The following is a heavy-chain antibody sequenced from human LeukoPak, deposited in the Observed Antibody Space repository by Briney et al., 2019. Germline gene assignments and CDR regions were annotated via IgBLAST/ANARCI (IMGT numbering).Heavy chain of an antibody. CDR1: GFTVSRYY. V-gene: IGHV3-66*01. Sequence: GGSLRLSCAVSGFTVSRYYMSWVRQAPGKGLGWVSIILGVDKTYYAASVKGRFTISRDNSKNTLYLKLKSLKVENRPVYYCARDRGSGYDPGYFDYWGQGTLVTVSS. J-gene: IGHJ4*02. CDR2: ILGVDKT. CDR3: ARDRGSGYDPGYFDY. D-gene: IGHD5-12*01.